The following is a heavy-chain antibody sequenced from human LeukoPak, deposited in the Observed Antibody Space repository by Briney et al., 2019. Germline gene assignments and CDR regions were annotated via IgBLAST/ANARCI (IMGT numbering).Heavy chain of an antibody. CDR1: GFSLSTSGMR. Sequence: SGPTLVNPTQTLTLTCTFSGFSLSTSGMRVSWIRQPPGKALECLARIDWDGDKFYSTSLKTRLTISRDTSKNQVVLTMTNMDPVDTATYYCARGSGREVPAAMAFGYWGQGALVTVSS. CDR2: IDWDGDK. CDR3: ARGSGREVPAAMAFGY. D-gene: IGHD2-2*01. J-gene: IGHJ4*02. V-gene: IGHV2-70*04.